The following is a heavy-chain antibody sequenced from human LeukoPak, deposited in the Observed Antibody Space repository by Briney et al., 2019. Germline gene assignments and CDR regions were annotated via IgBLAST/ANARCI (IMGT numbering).Heavy chain of an antibody. CDR1: GGSFSGYY. V-gene: IGHV4-34*01. CDR3: ARGPTPYYDSSGYLI. CDR2: LNHSGST. Sequence: SETLSLTCAVYGGSFSGYYWSWIRQPPGKGLEWIGELNHSGSTNYNPSLKSRVTISVDTSKNQFSLKLSSVTAADTAVYYCARGPTPYYDSSGYLIWGQGTMVTVSS. J-gene: IGHJ3*02. D-gene: IGHD3-22*01.